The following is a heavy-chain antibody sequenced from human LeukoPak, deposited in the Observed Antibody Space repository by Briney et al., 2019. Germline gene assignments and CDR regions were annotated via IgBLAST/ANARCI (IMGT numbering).Heavy chain of an antibody. J-gene: IGHJ4*02. CDR1: GGSISSYY. D-gene: IGHD2-15*01. CDR2: IYYSGST. CDR3: ASRVVVAYYFDY. V-gene: IGHV4-59*08. Sequence: SETLSLTCTVSGGSISSYYWSWIRQPPGKGLEWIGYIYYSGSTYYNPSLKSRVTISVDTSKNQFSLKLSSVTAADTAVYYCASRVVVAYYFDYWGQGTLVTVSS.